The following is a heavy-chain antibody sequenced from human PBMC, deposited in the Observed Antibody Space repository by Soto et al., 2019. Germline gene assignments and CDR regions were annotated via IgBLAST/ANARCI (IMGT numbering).Heavy chain of an antibody. V-gene: IGHV3-30*18. Sequence: GGSLRLACQASGFNFDNYGMHWVRQAPGKGLEWVAVITYDGSNKYYADSVKGRFTISRDNSKNTLSLHLNTLKPEDTAVYHCAKDRVGGTFYTPLGFWGQGTLVTVSS. D-gene: IGHD1-7*01. J-gene: IGHJ4*02. CDR2: ITYDGSNK. CDR1: GFNFDNYG. CDR3: AKDRVGGTFYTPLGF.